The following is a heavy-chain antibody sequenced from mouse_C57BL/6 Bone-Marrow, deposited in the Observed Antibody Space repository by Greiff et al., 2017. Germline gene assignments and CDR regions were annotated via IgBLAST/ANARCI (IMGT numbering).Heavy chain of an antibody. CDR2: IYPGDGDT. Sequence: QVQLQQPGAELVKPGASVKISCKASGYAFSSYWMHWVKQRPGKGLGWIGKIYPGDGDTNYNGKFKGKATLTADKSSSTAYMQLSSLTSEDSAVYFCARTDYCGSFLGYWGQGTTLTVSS. CDR3: ARTDYCGSFLGY. CDR1: GYAFSSYW. V-gene: IGHV1-80*01. D-gene: IGHD1-1*01. J-gene: IGHJ2*01.